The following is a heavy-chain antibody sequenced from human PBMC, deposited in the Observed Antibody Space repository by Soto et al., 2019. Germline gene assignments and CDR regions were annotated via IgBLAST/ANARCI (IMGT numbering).Heavy chain of an antibody. V-gene: IGHV3-48*01. CDR1: GFTFSSYS. CDR2: ISSSSSTI. D-gene: IGHD3-9*01. CDR3: ARGQGVFGEEGYFDWLYHNNWFDP. J-gene: IGHJ5*02. Sequence: GGSLRLSCAASGFTFSSYSMNWVRQAPGKGLEWVSYISSSSSTIYYADSVKGRFTISRDNAKNSLYLQMNSLRSEDTAVYYCARGQGVFGEEGYFDWLYHNNWFDPWGQGTLVTVSS.